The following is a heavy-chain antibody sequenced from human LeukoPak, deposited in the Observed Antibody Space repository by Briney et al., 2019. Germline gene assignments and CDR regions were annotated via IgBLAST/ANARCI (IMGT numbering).Heavy chain of an antibody. CDR2: ISGSGGST. CDR3: AKDPYDSSGYYPYYFDY. Sequence: RGSLRLSCAASGFTFSSYAMSWVRQAPGKGLEWVSAISGSGGSTYYADSVKGRFTISRDNSKNTLYLQMNSLRAEDTAVYYCAKDPYDSSGYYPYYFDYWGQGTLVTVSS. CDR1: GFTFSSYA. J-gene: IGHJ4*02. D-gene: IGHD3-22*01. V-gene: IGHV3-23*01.